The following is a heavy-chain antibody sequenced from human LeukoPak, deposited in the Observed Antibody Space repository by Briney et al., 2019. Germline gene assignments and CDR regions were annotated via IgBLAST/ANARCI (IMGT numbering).Heavy chain of an antibody. V-gene: IGHV3-33*02. D-gene: IGHD3/OR15-3a*01. CDR1: GFIFSNYG. CDR3: AKVVPFELGFDY. Sequence: GGSLRLSCAASGFIFSNYGMHWVRQAPGKGLEWVAVIWFDGSNEDYADSAKGRFTISRDNSKNTLFLQMNSLRAEDTAVYYCAKVVPFELGFDYWGQGTLVTVSS. J-gene: IGHJ4*02. CDR2: IWFDGSNE.